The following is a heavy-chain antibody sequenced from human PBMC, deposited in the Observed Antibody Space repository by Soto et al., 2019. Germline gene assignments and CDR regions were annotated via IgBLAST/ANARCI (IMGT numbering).Heavy chain of an antibody. Sequence: EVPLLESGGGLVQPGGSLRLSCAASGFTFSSYAMSWVRQAPGKGLEWVSAISGSGGSTYYADSVKGRFTISRDNSKNTLYLQMNSLRAEDTAVYYCAKARGLRYFDWLLSRGYFDLWGRGTLVTVSS. CDR1: GFTFSSYA. J-gene: IGHJ2*01. V-gene: IGHV3-23*01. CDR2: ISGSGGST. D-gene: IGHD3-9*01. CDR3: AKARGLRYFDWLLSRGYFDL.